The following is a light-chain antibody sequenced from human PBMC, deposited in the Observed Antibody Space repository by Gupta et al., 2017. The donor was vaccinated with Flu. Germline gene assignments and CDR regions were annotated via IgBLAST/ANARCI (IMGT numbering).Light chain of an antibody. CDR1: QSVSTN. Sequence: ATLSVSPGERASLSCRASQSVSTNLAWYRQKPGQAPRLLIYDASTRATGVPARFSGSGSGTDFTLTISSLQSEDFGVYYCQQYINWPPVTFGGGTKVEIK. J-gene: IGKJ4*01. V-gene: IGKV3-15*01. CDR3: QQYINWPPVT. CDR2: DAS.